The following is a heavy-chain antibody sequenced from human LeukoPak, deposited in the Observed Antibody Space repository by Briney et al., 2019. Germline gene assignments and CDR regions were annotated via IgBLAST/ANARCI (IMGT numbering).Heavy chain of an antibody. J-gene: IGHJ5*02. CDR2: IYPGDSDT. D-gene: IGHD6-13*01. V-gene: IGHV5-51*03. CDR1: GYSFTSYW. CDR3: ARLPGSSSWLGWFDP. Sequence: TSGESLKISCKGSGYSFTSYWIGWVPQMPRKGLEWMGIIYPGDSDTRYSPSFQGQVTISADKSISTAYLQWSSLKASDTAMYYCARLPGSSSWLGWFDPWGQGTLVTVSS.